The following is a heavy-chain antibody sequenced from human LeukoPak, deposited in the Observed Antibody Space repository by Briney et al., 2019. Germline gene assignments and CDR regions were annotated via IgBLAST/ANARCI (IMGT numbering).Heavy chain of an antibody. V-gene: IGHV4-34*01. Sequence: PSETLSLTCAVYGGSFSGYYWSWIRHPPGKGLEWIGEINHSGSTNYNPSLKSRVTISVDTSKNQFSLKLSSVTAADTAVYYCARGSIAVSDWGQGTLVTVSS. D-gene: IGHD6-19*01. CDR1: GGSFSGYY. CDR3: ARGSIAVSD. J-gene: IGHJ4*02. CDR2: INHSGST.